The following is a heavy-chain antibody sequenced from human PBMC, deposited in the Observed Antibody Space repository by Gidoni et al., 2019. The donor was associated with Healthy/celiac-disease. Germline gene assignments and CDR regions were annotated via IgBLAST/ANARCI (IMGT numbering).Heavy chain of an antibody. CDR1: GFTVLSIY. V-gene: IGHV3-53*01. Sequence: EVQLVESGGGLIQPGGSLRLSCAASGFTVLSIYMSWVRQAPGKGLEWISVIYSGGSTYYADSVKGRFTITRDNSKNTLYLQMNSLGAEDTAVYYCARDVYVDIVDNTGPGGYYYMDVWGKGTTVTVSS. D-gene: IGHD5-12*01. CDR2: IYSGGST. J-gene: IGHJ6*03. CDR3: ARDVYVDIVDNTGPGGYYYMDV.